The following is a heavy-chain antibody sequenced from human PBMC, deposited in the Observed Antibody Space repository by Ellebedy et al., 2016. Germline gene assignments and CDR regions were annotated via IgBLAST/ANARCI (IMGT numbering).Heavy chain of an antibody. J-gene: IGHJ4*02. CDR2: INSGGSST. V-gene: IGHV3-74*01. D-gene: IGHD2-2*01. CDR1: GFTFSSYW. CDR3: ARRVVPAASGYYFDY. Sequence: GGSLRLSCAASGFTFSSYWMHWVRQAPGKGLVWVSRINSGGSSTSYADSVKGRFTISRDNAKNTLYLQMNSLIAEDTAVYYCARRVVPAASGYYFDYWGQGTLVTVSS.